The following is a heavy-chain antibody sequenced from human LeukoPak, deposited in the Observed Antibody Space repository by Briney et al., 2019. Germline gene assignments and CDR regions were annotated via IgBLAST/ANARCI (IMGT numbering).Heavy chain of an antibody. J-gene: IGHJ4*02. CDR1: GGTFSSYA. Sequence: GASVKVSCKASGGTFSSYAISWVRQAPGQGLEWMGGIIPIFGTANYAQKFQGRVTITADESTSTAYMELSSLRSDDTAVYYCARDDSSGYPDYWGQGTLVTVSS. V-gene: IGHV1-69*13. D-gene: IGHD3-22*01. CDR3: ARDDSSGYPDY. CDR2: IIPIFGTA.